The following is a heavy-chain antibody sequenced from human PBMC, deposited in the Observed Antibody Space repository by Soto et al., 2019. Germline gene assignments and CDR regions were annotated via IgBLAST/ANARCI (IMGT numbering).Heavy chain of an antibody. V-gene: IGHV4-31*01. J-gene: IGHJ4*02. CDR2: INYSGST. Sequence: QVQLQESGPGLVKPSQTLSLTCTVSGGSISSGGYYSSWIRQHPGKGLERIGYINYSGSTYYNPTLKSQVTIPVDESKDQFSLKRSSGTAADTAGYYCASLRDILTGPSYYFDYWGQGTLVTGSA. CDR3: ASLRDILTGPSYYFDY. CDR1: GGSISSGGYY. D-gene: IGHD3-9*01.